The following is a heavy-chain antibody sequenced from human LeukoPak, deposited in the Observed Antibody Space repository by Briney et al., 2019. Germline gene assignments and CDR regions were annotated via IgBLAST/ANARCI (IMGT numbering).Heavy chain of an antibody. Sequence: PGGSLRLSCAASGFTFSSYSMNWVRQAPGMGLEWVSYISSSSSTIYYADSVRGRFTISRDNAKNSLYLQMNSLRAEDTAVYYCARDRPSYGYEFEGGFDYWGQGTLVTVSS. CDR3: ARDRPSYGYEFEGGFDY. D-gene: IGHD5-18*01. CDR2: ISSSSSTI. V-gene: IGHV3-48*01. CDR1: GFTFSSYS. J-gene: IGHJ4*02.